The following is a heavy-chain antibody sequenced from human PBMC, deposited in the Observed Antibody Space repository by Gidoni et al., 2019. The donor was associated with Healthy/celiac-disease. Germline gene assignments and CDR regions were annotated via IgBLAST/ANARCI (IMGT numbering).Heavy chain of an antibody. J-gene: IGHJ3*02. Sequence: QVQLPQWGAGLLKPSETLSLTCAVYGGSSSGYYCSWFRQPPGKGLEWIGEINHSGSTNYNPSLKSRVTRSVDTSKNKFSLKLSSVTAAETAVYYCARVRQQLVQSKAFDIWGQGTMVTVSS. D-gene: IGHD6-13*01. V-gene: IGHV4-34*01. CDR1: GGSSSGYY. CDR3: ARVRQQLVQSKAFDI. CDR2: INHSGST.